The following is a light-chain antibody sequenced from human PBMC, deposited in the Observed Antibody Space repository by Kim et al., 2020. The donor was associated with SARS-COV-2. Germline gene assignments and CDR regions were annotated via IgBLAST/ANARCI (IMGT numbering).Light chain of an antibody. CDR2: GAS. CDR1: QSVSSN. Sequence: VSPGEKATLSCRAGQSVSSNLAWYPQKPGQAPRLLIYGASTRATGIPARFSGSGSGKEFTLTNSSLQSEDFAVYYCQQYNNWPPYTFGQGTKLEIK. J-gene: IGKJ2*01. CDR3: QQYNNWPPYT. V-gene: IGKV3-15*01.